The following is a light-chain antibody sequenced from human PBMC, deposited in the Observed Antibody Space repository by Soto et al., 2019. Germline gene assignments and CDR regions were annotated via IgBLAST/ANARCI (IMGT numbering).Light chain of an antibody. Sequence: IVMTQSPDSLAVSLGERATINCKSSQSILYTSSNQNYLSWYQQKPGQPPKLLIYWASTRQSGVPDRFSGSGSGTDFTLTISSLQAEDVAVYYCHQHYGLPQTFGQGTKVDIK. V-gene: IGKV4-1*01. CDR1: QSILYTSSNQNY. CDR2: WAS. CDR3: HQHYGLPQT. J-gene: IGKJ1*01.